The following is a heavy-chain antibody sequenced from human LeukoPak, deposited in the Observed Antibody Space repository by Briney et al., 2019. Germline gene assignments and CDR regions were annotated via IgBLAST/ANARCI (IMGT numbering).Heavy chain of an antibody. CDR3: AREKWGGHYMEV. Sequence: KPSETLSLTCSVSGGSINNYYWTRIRQPPGKRLEWIGYIYYSGSTNYNPSLKNRVTISVDTSNNQFSLKLTSLTAADTAVYYCAREKWGGHYMEVWGKGTTVTVSS. V-gene: IGHV4-59*01. D-gene: IGHD1-26*01. CDR2: IYYSGST. J-gene: IGHJ6*03. CDR1: GGSINNYY.